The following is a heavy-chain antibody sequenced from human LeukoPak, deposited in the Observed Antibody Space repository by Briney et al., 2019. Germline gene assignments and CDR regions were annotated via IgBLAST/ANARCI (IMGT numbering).Heavy chain of an antibody. CDR2: IYYSGST. CDR3: XXXNRVVPPDY. D-gene: IGHD2-15*01. J-gene: IGHJ4*02. CDR1: GVSISSISYY. Sequence: PSETLSLTCTVSGVSISSISYYWGWIRQPPGKGLEWIGNIYYSGSTYYNPSLKSRVTISVDTSKNQFSLKVTAVTAADTAVYYXXXXNRVVPPDYWGQGTLVTVSS. V-gene: IGHV4-39*01.